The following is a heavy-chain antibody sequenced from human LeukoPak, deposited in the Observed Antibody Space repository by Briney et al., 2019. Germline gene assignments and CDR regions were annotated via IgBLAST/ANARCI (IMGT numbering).Heavy chain of an antibody. CDR2: IIPILGIA. D-gene: IGHD2-2*01. CDR1: GYTFTSYG. CDR3: ARGSQLLGFDAFDI. V-gene: IGHV1-69*04. Sequence: SVKVSCKASGYTFTSYGISWVRQAPGQGLEWMGRIIPILGIANYAQKFQGRVTITADKSTSTAYMELSSLRSEDTAVYYCARGSQLLGFDAFDIWGQGTMVTVSS. J-gene: IGHJ3*02.